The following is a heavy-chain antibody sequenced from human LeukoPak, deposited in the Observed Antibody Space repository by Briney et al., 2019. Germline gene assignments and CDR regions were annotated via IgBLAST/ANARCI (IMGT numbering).Heavy chain of an antibody. CDR1: GFTFNNSA. CDR2: ISSSSSYI. CDR3: ARGRGGGSSGGAFDI. V-gene: IGHV3-21*01. Sequence: GGSLRLSCAASGFTFNNSAMNWVRQAPGKGLEWVSSISSSSSYIYYADSVKGRFTISRDNAKNSLYLQMNSLRAEDTAVYYCARGRGGGSSGGAFDIRGQGTMVTVSS. J-gene: IGHJ3*02. D-gene: IGHD2-15*01.